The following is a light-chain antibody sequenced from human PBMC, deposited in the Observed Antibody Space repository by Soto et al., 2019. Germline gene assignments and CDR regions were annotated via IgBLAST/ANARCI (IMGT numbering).Light chain of an antibody. J-gene: IGLJ2*01. CDR3: SSCTYRSSLL. CDR1: SSDVGRFDC. CDR2: GVS. V-gene: IGLV2-14*01. Sequence: QSALTQPASVSGPPGQSITISCTGTSSDVGRFDCVSWYQQHPGRAPKLIIYGVSYRPSGISNRFSASKFRNTASLTISGLQAEDEADYYCSSCTYRSSLLFGGGTKLTVL.